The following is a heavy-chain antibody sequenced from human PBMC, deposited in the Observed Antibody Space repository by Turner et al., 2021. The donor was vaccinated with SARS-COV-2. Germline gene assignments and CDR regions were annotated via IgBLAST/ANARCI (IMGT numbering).Heavy chain of an antibody. Sequence: QLRVQESCPALMKPSETLSLPCTVSAVSITSNSPYWGWVRQPPGKGLEWIGITYYPGGSYYNPSLRGRVTISLDPSQNQFSLRLRSVTAADTDDYYCVTSVRRSGYFQRWGQGSLVSVSS. J-gene: IGHJ1*01. CDR2: TYYPGGS. CDR3: VTSVRRSGYFQR. CDR1: AVSITSNSPY. V-gene: IGHV4-39*01.